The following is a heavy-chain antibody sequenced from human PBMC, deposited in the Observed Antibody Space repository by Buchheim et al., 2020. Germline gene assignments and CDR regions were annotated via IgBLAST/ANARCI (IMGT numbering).Heavy chain of an antibody. CDR1: GGSISSGGYS. D-gene: IGHD4-17*01. V-gene: IGHV4-30-4*07. Sequence: QVQLQESGPGLVKPSQTLSLTCAVSGGSISSGGYSWSWIRQPPGKGLEWIGYIYYSGTTYYNPSLKSRVTIPLDTSKNQFSLKLSSVTAADTAVYYCARVIYGKNWYFDLWGRGTL. J-gene: IGHJ2*01. CDR3: ARVIYGKNWYFDL. CDR2: IYYSGTT.